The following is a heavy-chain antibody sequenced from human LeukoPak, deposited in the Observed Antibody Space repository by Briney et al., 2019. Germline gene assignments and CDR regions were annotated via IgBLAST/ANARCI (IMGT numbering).Heavy chain of an antibody. J-gene: IGHJ3*02. V-gene: IGHV4-34*01. Sequence: SETLSLTCAVYGGSFSGYYWSWIRQPPGKGLEWIGEINHSGSTNYNPSLKSRVTISVDTSKSQFSLKLSSVTAADTAVYYCARTPGSFDIWGQGTMVTVSS. CDR3: ARTPGSFDI. CDR1: GGSFSGYY. D-gene: IGHD6-25*01. CDR2: INHSGST.